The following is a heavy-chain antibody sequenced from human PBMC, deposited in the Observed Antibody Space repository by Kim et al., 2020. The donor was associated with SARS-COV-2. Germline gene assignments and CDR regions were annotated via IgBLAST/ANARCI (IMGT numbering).Heavy chain of an antibody. J-gene: IGHJ4*02. D-gene: IGHD6-13*01. CDR2: IYPGDSDT. CDR3: ARRVAAAGGPRPRPFDY. CDR1: GYSFTSYW. Sequence: GESLKISCKGSGYSFTSYWIGWVRQMPGKGLEWMGIIYPGDSDTRYSPSFQGQVTISADKSISTAYLQWSSLKASDTAMYYCARRVAAAGGPRPRPFDYWGQGTLVTVSS. V-gene: IGHV5-51*01.